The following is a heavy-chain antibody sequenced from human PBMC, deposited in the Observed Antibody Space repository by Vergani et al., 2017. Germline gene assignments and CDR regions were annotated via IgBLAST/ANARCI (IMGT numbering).Heavy chain of an antibody. CDR3: AKAPDPYSSGWQETWFDY. D-gene: IGHD6-19*01. J-gene: IGHJ4*02. V-gene: IGHV3-23*01. Sequence: EVQLLESGGGLVQPGGSLRLSCAASGFTFSSYAMSWVRQAPGKGLEWFSAISGSGGSTYYADSVKGRFTISRDNSKNTLYLQMNSLRAEDTAVYYCAKAPDPYSSGWQETWFDYWGQGTLVTVSS. CDR2: ISGSGGST. CDR1: GFTFSSYA.